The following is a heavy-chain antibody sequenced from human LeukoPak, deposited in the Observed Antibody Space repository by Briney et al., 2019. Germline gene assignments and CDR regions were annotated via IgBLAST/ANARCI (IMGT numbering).Heavy chain of an antibody. V-gene: IGHV3-23*01. Sequence: PGGSLRLSCAVSGITLSNYGMSWVRQAPGKGLEWVADISGSGGGTNYADALRGRFTISIYNLKNTLQLKMQSLRAEDTAVYSCAQRGVVIRVILVGFHKEAYYFDSWGQGALVIVSS. CDR1: GITLSNYG. CDR3: AQRGVVIRVILVGFHKEAYYFDS. J-gene: IGHJ4*02. CDR2: ISGSGGGT. D-gene: IGHD3-22*01.